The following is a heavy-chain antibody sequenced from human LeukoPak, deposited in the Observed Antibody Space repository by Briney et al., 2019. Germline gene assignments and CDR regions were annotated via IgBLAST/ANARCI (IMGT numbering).Heavy chain of an antibody. V-gene: IGHV4-59*12. CDR1: GDSISRFY. CDR3: ARAGDSSGYYTDAFDI. J-gene: IGHJ3*02. Sequence: SETLSLTCSVSGDSISRFYWSWIRQAPGKGLEWIGYVDFSGGTTYNPSLKSRVTISVDTSKNQFSLKLSSVTAADTAVYYCARAGDSSGYYTDAFDIWGQGTMVTVSS. D-gene: IGHD3-22*01. CDR2: VDFSGGT.